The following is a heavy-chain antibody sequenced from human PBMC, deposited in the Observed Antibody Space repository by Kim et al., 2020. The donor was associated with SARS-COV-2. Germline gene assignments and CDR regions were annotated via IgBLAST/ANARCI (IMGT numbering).Heavy chain of an antibody. CDR2: INHSGST. D-gene: IGHD4-17*01. Sequence: SETLSLTCAVYGGSFSGYYWSWIRQPPGKGLEWIGEINHSGSTNYNPSLKSRVTISVDTSKNQFSLKLSPVTAADTAVYYCARGRWGTTVVTLGLGYYYYCGMDVWGQGTTVTVS. V-gene: IGHV4-34*01. J-gene: IGHJ6*02. CDR3: ARGRWGTTVVTLGLGYYYYCGMDV. CDR1: GGSFSGYY.